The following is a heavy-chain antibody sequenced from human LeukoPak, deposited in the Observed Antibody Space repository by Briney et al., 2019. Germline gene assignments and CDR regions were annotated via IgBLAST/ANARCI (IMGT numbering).Heavy chain of an antibody. Sequence: ASVKVSCKASGGTFSSYAISWVRQAPGPGLEWMGRIIPILGIANYAQKLQGRVTITADKSTSTAYMELSSRRSEDTAVYYWAEDCSGGSCYQGSAFDIWGEGTMVTVSS. CDR3: AEDCSGGSCYQGSAFDI. D-gene: IGHD2-15*01. J-gene: IGHJ3*02. CDR2: IIPILGIA. CDR1: GGTFSSYA. V-gene: IGHV1-69*04.